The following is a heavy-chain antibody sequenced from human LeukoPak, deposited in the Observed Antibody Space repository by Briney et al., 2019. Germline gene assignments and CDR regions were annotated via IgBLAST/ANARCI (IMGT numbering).Heavy chain of an antibody. D-gene: IGHD3-22*01. CDR1: GGSISSGDYY. Sequence: SQTLSLTCTVSGGSISSGDYYWSWIRQPPGKGLKWIGYIYYSGSTYYNPSLKSRVTISVDTSKNQFSLKLSSVTAADTAVYYCARGYYDSSGYSGYFQHWGQGTLVTVSS. CDR3: ARGYYDSSGYSGYFQH. V-gene: IGHV4-30-4*01. J-gene: IGHJ1*01. CDR2: IYYSGST.